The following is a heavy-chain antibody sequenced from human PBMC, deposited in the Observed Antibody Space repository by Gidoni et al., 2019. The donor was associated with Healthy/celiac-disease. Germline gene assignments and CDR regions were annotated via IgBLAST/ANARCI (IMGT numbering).Heavy chain of an antibody. CDR3: ARGADVNFYDFWSGYLGVNAPTDY. CDR1: GYTFTGYY. Sequence: QVQLVQSGAEVKQPGASVKVSCTASGYTFTGYYMHWVRQAPGQGLEWMGWSNPNSGGTNYAQKFQGRVTMTSDTSISTAYMELSRLRSDDTAVYYCARGADVNFYDFWSGYLGVNAPTDYWGQGTLVTVSS. V-gene: IGHV1-2*02. D-gene: IGHD3-3*01. J-gene: IGHJ4*02. CDR2: SNPNSGGT.